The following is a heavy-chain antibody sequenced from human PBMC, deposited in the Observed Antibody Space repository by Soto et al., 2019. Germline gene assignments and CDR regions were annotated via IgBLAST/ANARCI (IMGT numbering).Heavy chain of an antibody. J-gene: IGHJ3*02. D-gene: IGHD3-3*01. CDR3: ARASIFGVVTPSEAFDI. CDR2: ISAYNGNT. Sequence: ASVKVSCKASGYTFTSYGISWVRQAPGQGLEWMGWISAYNGNTNYAQKLQGRVTMTTDTSTSTAYMELRSLRSDDTAVYYCARASIFGVVTPSEAFDIWGQGTMVTVSS. V-gene: IGHV1-18*01. CDR1: GYTFTSYG.